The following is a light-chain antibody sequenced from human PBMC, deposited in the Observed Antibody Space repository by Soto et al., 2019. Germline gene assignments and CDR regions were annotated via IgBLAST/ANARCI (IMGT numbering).Light chain of an antibody. J-gene: IGLJ2*01. CDR1: NSNIGRNT. CDR2: GNN. Sequence: QPVLTQPPSASGTPGQRVAISCSGSNSNIGRNTVHWYQQLPGTAPKLLIYGNNLRPSGVPDRFSGSKSGTSASLAISGLQSEDEADYYCAAWDDSLNGVVFGGGTQLTVL. CDR3: AAWDDSLNGVV. V-gene: IGLV1-44*01.